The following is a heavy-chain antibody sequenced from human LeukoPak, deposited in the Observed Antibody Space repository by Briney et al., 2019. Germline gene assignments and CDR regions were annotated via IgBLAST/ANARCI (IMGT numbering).Heavy chain of an antibody. J-gene: IGHJ3*02. Sequence: GGSLRLSCAGSGFTFSSYEMSWVRQAPGKGLEWVSYISSSGSTIYYADSVKGRFTISRDNSKNTLYLQMNSLRAEDTAVYYCARGGSYLSAFDIWGQGTMVTVSS. CDR3: ARGGSYLSAFDI. CDR2: ISSSGSTI. V-gene: IGHV3-48*03. CDR1: GFTFSSYE. D-gene: IGHD1-26*01.